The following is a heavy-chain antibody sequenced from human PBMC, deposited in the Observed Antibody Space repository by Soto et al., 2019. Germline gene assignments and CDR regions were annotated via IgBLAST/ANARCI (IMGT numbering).Heavy chain of an antibody. CDR1: GYTFTSYD. Sequence: ASVKVSCKASGYTFTSYDINWVRQATGQGLEWVGWMNPNSGNTGYAQKFQGRVTMTRNTSISTAYMELSSLRSEDTAVYYCARGRIVVVPAAILSYYYGMDVWGQGTTVTVSS. D-gene: IGHD2-2*01. CDR3: ARGRIVVVPAAILSYYYGMDV. V-gene: IGHV1-8*01. J-gene: IGHJ6*02. CDR2: MNPNSGNT.